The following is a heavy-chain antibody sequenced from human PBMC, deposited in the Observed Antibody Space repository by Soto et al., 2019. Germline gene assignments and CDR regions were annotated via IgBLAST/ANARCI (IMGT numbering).Heavy chain of an antibody. J-gene: IGHJ5*02. V-gene: IGHV4-34*01. Sequence: QVQLQQWGAGLLKPSETLSLTCAVYGGSFSGYYWSWIRQPPGKGLEWIGEINHSGSTNYNPSLKSRVTTSVDTSKNQFSLKLSSVTAADTAVYYCARGCSWGNWFDPWGQGTLVTVSS. CDR3: ARGCSWGNWFDP. D-gene: IGHD2-15*01. CDR2: INHSGST. CDR1: GGSFSGYY.